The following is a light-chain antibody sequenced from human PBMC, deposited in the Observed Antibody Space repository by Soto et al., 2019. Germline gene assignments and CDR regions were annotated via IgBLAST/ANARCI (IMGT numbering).Light chain of an antibody. J-gene: IGKJ1*01. CDR2: KVS. V-gene: IGKV2-30*02. Sequence: DIVMTQSPLSLPVTLGQPASISCRSSQSLAHSDGNTYLQWFQQRPGQSPRRLIYKVSYRDSGVPDRFSGSGSGTDFTLKISRVEAEDVGIYYCMQGTHWKTFGQGTKVEIK. CDR1: QSLAHSDGNTY. CDR3: MQGTHWKT.